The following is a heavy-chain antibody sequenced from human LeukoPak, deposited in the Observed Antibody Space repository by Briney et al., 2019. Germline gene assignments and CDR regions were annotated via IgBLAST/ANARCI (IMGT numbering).Heavy chain of an antibody. Sequence: GGSLRLSCAASGFTFSTYTMNWVRQAPGKGLEWVSSISSSSSYIYYADSVKGRFTISRDNARKSLYLQMNTLRAEDTAVYYCARGSDTAMVLFSCFDCWGQGTLVTVSS. J-gene: IGHJ4*02. CDR1: GFTFSTYT. CDR3: ARGSDTAMVLFSCFDC. D-gene: IGHD5-18*01. V-gene: IGHV3-21*01. CDR2: ISSSSSYI.